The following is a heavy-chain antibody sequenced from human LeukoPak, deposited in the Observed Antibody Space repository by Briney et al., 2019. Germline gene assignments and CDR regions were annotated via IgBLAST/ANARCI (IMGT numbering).Heavy chain of an antibody. CDR3: ARAIDYDILTGYYEYNWFDP. Sequence: GGSLRLSCEASGFTFSRYAMNWVRQAPGKGLEWVSALSGSGTTSFYADSVKGRFTISRDNSKNTLFLQMNSLRAEDTAVYYCARAIDYDILTGYYEYNWFDPWGQGTLVTVSS. J-gene: IGHJ5*02. CDR2: LSGSGTTS. CDR1: GFTFSRYA. V-gene: IGHV3-23*01. D-gene: IGHD3-9*01.